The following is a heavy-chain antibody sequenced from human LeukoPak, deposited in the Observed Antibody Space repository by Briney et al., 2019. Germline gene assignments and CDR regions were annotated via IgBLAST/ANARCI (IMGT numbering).Heavy chain of an antibody. V-gene: IGHV1-69*06. D-gene: IGHD5-18*01. J-gene: IGHJ6*03. Sequence: GASVKVSCKASGGTFSSYAISWVRQAPGQGLEWMGGIIPIFGTANYAQKFQGRVTITADKSTSTAYMELSSLRSEDTAVYYCARGPHSYGYDLYYYYYYMDVWGKGTTVTVSS. CDR1: GGTFSSYA. CDR2: IIPIFGTA. CDR3: ARGPHSYGYDLYYYYYYMDV.